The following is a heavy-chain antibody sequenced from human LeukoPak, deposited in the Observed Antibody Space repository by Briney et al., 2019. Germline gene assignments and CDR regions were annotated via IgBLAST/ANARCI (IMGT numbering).Heavy chain of an antibody. J-gene: IGHJ5*02. V-gene: IGHV3-11*01. D-gene: IGHD1-7*01. CDR3: AGTWNYNNWFDP. CDR1: GFTFSDYY. CDR2: ISSSGSTI. Sequence: PGGSLRLSCAASGFTFSDYYMSWIRQAPGKGLEWVSYISSSGSTIYYADSVKGRFTISRDNAKNSLYPQMNSLRAEDTAVYYCAGTWNYNNWFDPWGQGTLVTVSS.